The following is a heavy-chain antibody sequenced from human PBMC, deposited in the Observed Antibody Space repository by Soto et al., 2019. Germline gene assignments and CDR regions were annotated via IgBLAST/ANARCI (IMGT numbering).Heavy chain of an antibody. Sequence: PSQSLSLTCSLSGGSIGSVGYSLSWIRKHPGTGLDCIGYITYSGTSYYSPSLKSRLSISLDTSKIQFSLSLCSVTATDTAVYYCAIQTSPRRPKYYAGSSFCHGDFDPWGQGTMVTVSS. V-gene: IGHV4-31*02. D-gene: IGHD2-15*01. CDR2: ITYSGTS. J-gene: IGHJ5*02. CDR3: AIQTSPRRPKYYAGSSFCHGDFDP. CDR1: GGSIGSVGYS.